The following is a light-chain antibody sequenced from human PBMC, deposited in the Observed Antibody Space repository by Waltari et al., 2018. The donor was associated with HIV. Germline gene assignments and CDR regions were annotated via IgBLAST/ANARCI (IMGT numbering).Light chain of an antibody. V-gene: IGLV1-40*01. Sequence: QSVLTQPPSVSGAPGQRVTISCTGSSSNIGAGYDVHWYQQLPGSAPKLLIYGNRNRPSGVPERFSGSKSGTSGSLAITGLQAEDEADYYCQSYDTSLSGSYVFGTGTKVTVL. CDR2: GNR. CDR1: SSNIGAGYD. J-gene: IGLJ1*01. CDR3: QSYDTSLSGSYV.